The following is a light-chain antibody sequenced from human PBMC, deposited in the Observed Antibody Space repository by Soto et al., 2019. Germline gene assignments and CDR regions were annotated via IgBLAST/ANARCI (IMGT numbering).Light chain of an antibody. V-gene: IGKV1-33*01. J-gene: IGKJ5*01. CDR3: QQYDELPYT. CDR1: QDIYNY. CDR2: DAS. Sequence: DIQMTQSPSSLSASVGDRVTITCRASQDIYNYLNWYRQKPGKAPKLLIYDASNSETGLPSRFSGSGSGTHFTFSITNLQPEDIGTYYCQQYDELPYTFGQGTRLEI.